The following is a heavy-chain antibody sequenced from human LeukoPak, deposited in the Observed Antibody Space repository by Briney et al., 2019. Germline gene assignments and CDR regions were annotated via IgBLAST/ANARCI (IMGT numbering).Heavy chain of an antibody. D-gene: IGHD2-2*01. Sequence: SVKVSCKASGGTFSSYAISWVRQAPGQGLEWMGGIIPIFGTANYAQKFQGWVTMTRDTSISTAYMELSRLRSDDTAVYYCAREGYCSSTSCYAYFDYWGQGTLVTVSS. CDR3: AREGYCSSTSCYAYFDY. V-gene: IGHV1-69*05. CDR1: GGTFSSYA. J-gene: IGHJ4*02. CDR2: IIPIFGTA.